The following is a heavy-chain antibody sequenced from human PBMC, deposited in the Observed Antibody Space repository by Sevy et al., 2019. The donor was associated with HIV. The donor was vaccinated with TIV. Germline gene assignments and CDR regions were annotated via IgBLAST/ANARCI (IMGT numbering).Heavy chain of an antibody. Sequence: GGSLRLSCAASGFTFSSYSMNWVRQAPGKGLEWVSYISHSSTTIYYAVSVKGRFTISRDTAKNSLYLQMHSLRAEDTAVYYCARAPPYNGLDYWGRGTLVTVSS. CDR1: GFTFSSYS. D-gene: IGHD3-10*01. CDR3: ARAPPYNGLDY. V-gene: IGHV3-48*01. CDR2: ISHSSTTI. J-gene: IGHJ4*02.